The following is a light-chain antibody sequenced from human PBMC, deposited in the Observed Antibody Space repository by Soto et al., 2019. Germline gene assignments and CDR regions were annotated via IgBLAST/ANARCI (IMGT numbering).Light chain of an antibody. CDR2: TAS. CDR3: QRYNNWPLT. J-gene: IGKJ4*01. CDR1: QSISTC. Sequence: IQLTQSPSTLSASIVDRVTITCRAIQSISTCLAWYQQKPGTAPKLLIYTASTLEGGVPARFSGSRSGTEFTLTINSLQSEDFAVYYCQRYNNWPLTFGGGTKVDVK. V-gene: IGKV1-5*03.